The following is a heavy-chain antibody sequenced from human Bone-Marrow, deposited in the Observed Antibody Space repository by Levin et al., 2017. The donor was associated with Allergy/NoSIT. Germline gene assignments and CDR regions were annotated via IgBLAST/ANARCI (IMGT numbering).Heavy chain of an antibody. Sequence: GGSLRLSCAASGFTFSSYGMHWVRQAPGKGLEWVAVISYDGSNKYYADSVKGRFTISRDNSKNTLYLQMNSLRAEDTAVYYCAKEHSGTYYEFDYWGQGTLVTVSS. J-gene: IGHJ4*02. V-gene: IGHV3-30*18. CDR3: AKEHSGTYYEFDY. CDR2: ISYDGSNK. CDR1: GFTFSSYG. D-gene: IGHD1-26*01.